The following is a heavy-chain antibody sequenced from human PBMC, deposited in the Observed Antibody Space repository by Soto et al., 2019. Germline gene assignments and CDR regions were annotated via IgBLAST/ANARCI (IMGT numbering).Heavy chain of an antibody. J-gene: IGHJ6*02. CDR3: ARDYSSSRDYGMDV. D-gene: IGHD3-22*01. CDR2: IYSGGSA. Sequence: EVQLVETGGGLIQPGGSLRLSCAASGFTVSSNYMSWVRQAPGKGLEWVSVIYSGGSAYYADSVKGRFTISRDNSKNTLYLQMNSLRAEDTAVYYCARDYSSSRDYGMDVWGQGTTVTVSS. V-gene: IGHV3-53*02. CDR1: GFTVSSNY.